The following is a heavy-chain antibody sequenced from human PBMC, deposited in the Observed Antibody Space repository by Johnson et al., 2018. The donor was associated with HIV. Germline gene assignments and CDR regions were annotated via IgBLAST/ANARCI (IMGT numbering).Heavy chain of an antibody. V-gene: IGHV3-30*02. J-gene: IGHJ3*02. Sequence: QVQLVESGGGVVQPGGSLRLSCAASGFTFADYGMHWVRQPPGKGLEGVAFIANDESITHYADSVKGRFTMSRDNSTNTLYLQRNSLRAEATAVYYCAKARTVVIARPDAFDIWGQGTMVTVSS. CDR2: IANDESIT. CDR1: GFTFADYG. CDR3: AKARTVVIARPDAFDI. D-gene: IGHD2-21*01.